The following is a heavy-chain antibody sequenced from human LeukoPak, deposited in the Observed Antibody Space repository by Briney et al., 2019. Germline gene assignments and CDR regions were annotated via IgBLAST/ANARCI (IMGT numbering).Heavy chain of an antibody. V-gene: IGHV3-30*02. D-gene: IGHD3-10*01. CDR3: AKDDGSGSYVDC. Sequence: PGGSLRLSCAASGFTFSIYGMHWVRQAPGKGLEWVASIRYDAINNKYYADSVKGRFTISRDNSKNTLYLQMNSLRAEDAAVYYCAKDDGSGSYVDCWGHGTLVTVSS. J-gene: IGHJ4*01. CDR1: GFTFSIYG. CDR2: IRYDAINNK.